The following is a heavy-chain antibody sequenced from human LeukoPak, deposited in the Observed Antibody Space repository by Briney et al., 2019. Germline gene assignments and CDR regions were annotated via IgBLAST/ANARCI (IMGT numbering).Heavy chain of an antibody. CDR2: INHSGST. CDR3: ASSGYSGYDGDYYYMDV. D-gene: IGHD5-12*01. J-gene: IGHJ6*03. Sequence: PSETLSLTCAVYGGSFSGYYWSWIRQPPGKGLEWIGEINHSGSTNYNPSLKSRVTISVDTSKNQFSLKLSSVTAADTAVYYCASSGYSGYDGDYYYMDVWGKGTTVTISS. CDR1: GGSFSGYY. V-gene: IGHV4-34*01.